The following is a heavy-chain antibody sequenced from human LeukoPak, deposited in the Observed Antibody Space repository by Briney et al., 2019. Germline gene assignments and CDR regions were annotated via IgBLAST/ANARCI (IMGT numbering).Heavy chain of an antibody. CDR1: GGSISSYY. CDR3: ARHEVGSSSWSSYYYYGMDV. CDR2: IYYSGST. D-gene: IGHD6-13*01. V-gene: IGHV4-59*08. Sequence: SETLSLTCTVSGGSISSYYWSWIRQPPGKGLEWIGYIYYSGSTNYNPSLKSRVTISVDTSKNQFSLKLSSVTAADTAVYYCARHEVGSSSWSSYYYYGMDVWGQGTTVTVSS. J-gene: IGHJ6*02.